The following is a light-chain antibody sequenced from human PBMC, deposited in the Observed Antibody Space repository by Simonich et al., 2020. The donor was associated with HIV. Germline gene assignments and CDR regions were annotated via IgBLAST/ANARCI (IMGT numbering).Light chain of an antibody. CDR1: QSLLHSNGYNY. Sequence: DIVMTQSPLSLPVTPGEPASISCRSSQSLLHSNGYNYLDWYLQKPGQSPQLLIYLGSNRASGVPDRFSGSGSGTDFTLKISRVEAEDVGVYYCMQARQTLPVTFGQGTQLEIK. J-gene: IGKJ5*01. CDR3: MQARQTLPVT. V-gene: IGKV2-28*01. CDR2: LGS.